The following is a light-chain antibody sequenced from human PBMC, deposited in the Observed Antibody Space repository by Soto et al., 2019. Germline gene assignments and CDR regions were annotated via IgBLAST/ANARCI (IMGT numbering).Light chain of an antibody. Sequence: QAVVTQPPSVSGAPGQRVTISCSGTSSNIGAGYDVHWYHQVPGTAPKLLIYGNNNRPSGVPDRFSGSRSGTSASLAITGLQAADEGDYDCQSFDPDQRGSVFSGGTELAVL. V-gene: IGLV1-40*01. J-gene: IGLJ3*02. CDR2: GNN. CDR3: QSFDPDQRGSV. CDR1: SSNIGAGYD.